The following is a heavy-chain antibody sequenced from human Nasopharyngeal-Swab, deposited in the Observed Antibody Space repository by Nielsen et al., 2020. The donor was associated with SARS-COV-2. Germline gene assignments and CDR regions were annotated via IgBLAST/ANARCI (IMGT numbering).Heavy chain of an antibody. D-gene: IGHD6-19*01. CDR1: GGTFSSYA. V-gene: IGHV1-69*13. CDR2: IIPIFGTA. J-gene: IGHJ6*03. CDR3: ARDPSPYSSGWYGHYYYYMDV. Sequence: SVMVSCKASGGTFSSYAISWVRQAPGQGLEWMGGIIPIFGTANYAQKFQGRVTITADESTSTAYMELSSLRSEDTAVYYCARDPSPYSSGWYGHYYYYMDVWGKGTTVTVSS.